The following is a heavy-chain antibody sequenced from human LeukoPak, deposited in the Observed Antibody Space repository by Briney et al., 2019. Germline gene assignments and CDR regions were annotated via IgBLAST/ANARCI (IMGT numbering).Heavy chain of an antibody. Sequence: RPGGSLRLSCAASGFTFDDYGMSWVRQAPGKGLEWVSGINWSGGSTGYADSVKGRFTISRDNAKNSLYLQMNSLRAEDTALYYCARGYGSGSYYYYMDVWGKGTTVTVSS. J-gene: IGHJ6*03. CDR3: ARGYGSGSYYYYMDV. CDR1: GFTFDDYG. D-gene: IGHD3-10*01. CDR2: INWSGGST. V-gene: IGHV3-20*04.